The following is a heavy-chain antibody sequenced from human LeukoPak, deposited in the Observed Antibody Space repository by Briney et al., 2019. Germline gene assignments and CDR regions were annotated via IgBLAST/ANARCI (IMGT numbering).Heavy chain of an antibody. CDR2: INRNGGST. CDR3: ARGFRNGPFDC. D-gene: IGHD2-8*01. Sequence: GGSLRLSCEASGFTFDDYGMSWVRQPPGKGLEWVSGINRNGGSTDYADSVKGRFTISRDNAKNSHFLQMNSLRVEDTALYYCARGFRNGPFDCWGQGTLVAVSS. J-gene: IGHJ4*02. V-gene: IGHV3-20*04. CDR1: GFTFDDYG.